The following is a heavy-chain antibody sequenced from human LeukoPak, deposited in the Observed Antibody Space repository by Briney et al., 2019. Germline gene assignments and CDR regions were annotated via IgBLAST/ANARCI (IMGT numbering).Heavy chain of an antibody. CDR2: IYHSGST. CDR1: GGSISSGGYY. V-gene: IGHV4-30-2*01. CDR3: ARDGSGYDSYYFDY. Sequence: PSETLSLTCTVSGGSISSGGYYWSWIRQPPGKGLEWIGYIYHSGSTYYNPSLKSRVTISVDTSKNQFSLQLNSVTPEDTAVYYCARDGSGYDSYYFDYWGQGTLVTVSS. D-gene: IGHD5-12*01. J-gene: IGHJ4*02.